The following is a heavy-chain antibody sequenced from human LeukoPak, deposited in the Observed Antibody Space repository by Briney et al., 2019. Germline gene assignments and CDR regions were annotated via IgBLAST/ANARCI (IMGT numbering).Heavy chain of an antibody. V-gene: IGHV1-2*02. D-gene: IGHD6-19*01. CDR2: INPSNGDT. CDR1: GYTFSDYY. Sequence: ASVKVSCKACGYTFSDYYIHWVRQAPGQGLEWMAWINPSNGDTNYAQKFQGRVTMTRDTSISTVYMELTRLISDDTAVYYCARVGSSGWYVHPTLDYWGQGTLVTVSS. CDR3: ARVGSSGWYVHPTLDY. J-gene: IGHJ4*02.